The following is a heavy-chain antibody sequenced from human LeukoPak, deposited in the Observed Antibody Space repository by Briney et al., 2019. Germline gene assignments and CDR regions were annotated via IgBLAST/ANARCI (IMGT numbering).Heavy chain of an antibody. J-gene: IGHJ4*02. CDR3: ARTYSGSYWGFDY. D-gene: IGHD1-26*01. Sequence: ASVKVSCKASGYTFTGYYMHWVRQAPGQGLEWMGWINPNSGSTNYAQKFQGRVTMTRDTSISTPYMELSRLRSDDTAVYYCARTYSGSYWGFDYWGQGTLVTVSS. V-gene: IGHV1-2*02. CDR2: INPNSGST. CDR1: GYTFTGYY.